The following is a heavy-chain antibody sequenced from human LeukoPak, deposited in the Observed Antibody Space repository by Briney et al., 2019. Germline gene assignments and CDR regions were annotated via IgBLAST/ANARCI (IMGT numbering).Heavy chain of an antibody. D-gene: IGHD3-22*01. J-gene: IGHJ3*02. CDR3: ARADDSSAIHAFDM. Sequence: PGGSLRLSCAASGFTFSDYYMSWIRQAPGKGLEWVSYICSSCSTIYYADSLKGPFTISRKNAKNSLYLQMNSLRAEDTAVYSCARADDSSAIHAFDMWGQGTMVTVSS. CDR1: GFTFSDYY. V-gene: IGHV3-11*04. CDR2: ICSSCSTI.